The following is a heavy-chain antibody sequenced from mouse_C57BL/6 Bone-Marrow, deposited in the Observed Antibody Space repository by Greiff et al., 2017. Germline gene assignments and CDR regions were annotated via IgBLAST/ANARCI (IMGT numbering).Heavy chain of an antibody. CDR1: GYTFTSYW. J-gene: IGHJ2*01. CDR3: ARGRGYGYDGGDFDY. D-gene: IGHD2-2*01. CDR2: IYPSDSET. V-gene: IGHV1-61*01. Sequence: VQLQPPGAELVRPGSSVQLSCKASGYTFTSYWMDWVKQRPGQGLEWNGNIYPSDSETHYNQKFKDKATLTVDKASSTAQMQLSSLTSEDSAVYDCARGRGYGYDGGDFDYWGQGTTLTVSS.